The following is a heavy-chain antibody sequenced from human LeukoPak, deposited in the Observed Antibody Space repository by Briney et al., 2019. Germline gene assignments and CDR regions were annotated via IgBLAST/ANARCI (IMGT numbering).Heavy chain of an antibody. V-gene: IGHV3-30*03. J-gene: IGHJ4*02. CDR3: ARDKERYFDWILQFDS. D-gene: IGHD3-9*01. Sequence: GGSLRLSCAASGFIFGHYGMYWVRQAPGKGLEWVATISYEGSNKYYAESVKGRFTISRDNSKNTLHLQMNSLRADDTAVYYCARDKERYFDWILQFDSWGQGSLVTVSS. CDR1: GFIFGHYG. CDR2: ISYEGSNK.